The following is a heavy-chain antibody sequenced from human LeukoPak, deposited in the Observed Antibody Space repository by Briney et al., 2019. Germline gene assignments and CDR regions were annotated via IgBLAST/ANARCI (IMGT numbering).Heavy chain of an antibody. CDR2: ISSNGGST. CDR1: GFTFSSYA. CDR3: ARGQITMVRGAAYYFDY. D-gene: IGHD3-10*01. Sequence: EGSLRLSCAASGFTFSSYAMHWVRQAPGKGLEYVSAISSNGGSTYYANSVKGRFTISRDNSKNTLYLQMGSLRAEDMAVYYCARGQITMVRGAAYYFDYWGQGTLVTVSS. V-gene: IGHV3-64*01. J-gene: IGHJ4*02.